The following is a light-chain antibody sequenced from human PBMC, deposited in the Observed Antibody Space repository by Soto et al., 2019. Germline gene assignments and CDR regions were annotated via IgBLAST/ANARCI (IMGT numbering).Light chain of an antibody. CDR3: HQYGSAPRT. V-gene: IGKV3-20*01. Sequence: EIFLTQSPGTLSLSPWERATLSWRASQSVSNSYLAWYQQKPGQAPRLLIYAASTRATGIPERFSGSGSGTDFTLTISRLEPEDFAVYHCHQYGSAPRTFGQGTKVDI. J-gene: IGKJ1*01. CDR1: QSVSNSY. CDR2: AAS.